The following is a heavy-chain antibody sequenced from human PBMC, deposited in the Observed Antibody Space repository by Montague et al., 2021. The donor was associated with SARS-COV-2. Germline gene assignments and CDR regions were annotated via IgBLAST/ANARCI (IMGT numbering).Heavy chain of an antibody. Sequence: SETLSLTCTVSDGSFTIDNFYWGWIRQPPGKGLERIGSIYYSGSTYFNPSLKSRAFISADTSKKQFSLDLSSVTAADTAVYYCAQRTETLGYTYALFDSWGQGTLVTVSS. CDR3: AQRTETLGYTYALFDS. CDR1: DGSFTIDNFY. J-gene: IGHJ4*02. CDR2: IYYSGST. V-gene: IGHV4-39*01. D-gene: IGHD5-18*01.